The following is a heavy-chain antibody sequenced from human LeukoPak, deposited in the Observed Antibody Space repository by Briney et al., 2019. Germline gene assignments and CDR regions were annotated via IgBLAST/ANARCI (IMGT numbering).Heavy chain of an antibody. CDR1: GYTLTELS. V-gene: IGHV1-24*01. D-gene: IGHD2-21*01. CDR3: ATAVFWQ. J-gene: IGHJ4*02. Sequence: GASVKVSCKVSGYTLTELSMHWVRQAPGKGLEWMGGFDPEDGETIYAQKFQGRVTVTEDTSTDTAYMELSSLRSEDTAVYYCATAVFWQWGQGTLVTVSS. CDR2: FDPEDGET.